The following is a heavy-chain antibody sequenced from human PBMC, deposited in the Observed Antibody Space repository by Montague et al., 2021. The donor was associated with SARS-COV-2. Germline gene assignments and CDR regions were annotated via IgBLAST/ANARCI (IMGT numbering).Heavy chain of an antibody. Sequence: SETLSLTCTVSGGSITNFFWNWIRQPPGKGLEWLGYIHYSGSTDYNPSLKSRVTMSVDTSKNQLSLRLNSVTTADTAVYFCARAGGFYDYWSGYSSSAGFFDPWGQGILVTVSS. D-gene: IGHD3-3*01. CDR1: GGSITNFF. CDR2: IHYSGST. V-gene: IGHV4-59*01. J-gene: IGHJ5*02. CDR3: ARAGGFYDYWSGYSSSAGFFDP.